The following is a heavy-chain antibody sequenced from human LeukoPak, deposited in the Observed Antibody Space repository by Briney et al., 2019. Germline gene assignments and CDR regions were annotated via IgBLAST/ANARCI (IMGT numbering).Heavy chain of an antibody. J-gene: IGHJ3*02. Sequence: SETPSLTCAVSGYSISSGYYWGWIRQPPGKGLEWIGSIYHSGSTYYNPSLKSRVTISVDTSKNLFSLKLSSVTAADTAVYYCARRTVVTLAAFDIWGQGTMVTVSS. CDR1: GYSISSGYY. V-gene: IGHV4-38-2*01. CDR2: IYHSGST. D-gene: IGHD4-23*01. CDR3: ARRTVVTLAAFDI.